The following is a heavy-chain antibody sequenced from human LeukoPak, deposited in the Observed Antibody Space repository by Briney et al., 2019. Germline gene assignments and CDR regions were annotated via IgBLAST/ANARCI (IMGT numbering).Heavy chain of an antibody. CDR1: GFTFSSYR. V-gene: IGHV3-21*01. Sequence: GGSLRLSCAASGFTFSSYRMNWVRQAPGKGLEWVSSISSSSTNIYYADSVKGRFTISRDHAKNSLYLQMNSLRAEDTAVYYCARVYSSGWYFDPWGQGTLVTVSS. CDR2: ISSSSTNI. D-gene: IGHD6-19*01. CDR3: ARVYSSGWYFDP. J-gene: IGHJ5*02.